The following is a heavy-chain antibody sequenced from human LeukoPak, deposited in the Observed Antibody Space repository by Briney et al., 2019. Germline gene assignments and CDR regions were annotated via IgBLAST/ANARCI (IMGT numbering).Heavy chain of an antibody. J-gene: IGHJ4*01. CDR3: AKDHEVAYYYDSSGYGDFDY. CDR2: ISRSGPT. Sequence: PGGSLRLSCTTSGFTFSRYDMQWVRQAPGKGLEWVSGISRSGPTYYRDSVRGRFTISRDNSKNTLYLQMNSLRAEDTAVYYCAKDHEVAYYYDSSGYGDFDYWGHGTLVTVSS. D-gene: IGHD3-22*01. V-gene: IGHV3-23*01. CDR1: GFTFSRYD.